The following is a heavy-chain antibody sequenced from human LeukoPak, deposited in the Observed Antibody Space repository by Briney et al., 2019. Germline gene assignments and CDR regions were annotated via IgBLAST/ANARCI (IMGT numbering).Heavy chain of an antibody. CDR3: ARKTIFGVVTPLPFDP. J-gene: IGHJ5*02. V-gene: IGHV1-8*01. D-gene: IGHD3-3*01. Sequence: ASVKVSCKASGYTFTSYDINWVRQATGQGLEWMGWMNPNSGNTGYAQKFQGRVTMTRNTSISTAYMELSSLRSEDTAVYYCARKTIFGVVTPLPFDPWGQGTLVTVSS. CDR1: GYTFTSYD. CDR2: MNPNSGNT.